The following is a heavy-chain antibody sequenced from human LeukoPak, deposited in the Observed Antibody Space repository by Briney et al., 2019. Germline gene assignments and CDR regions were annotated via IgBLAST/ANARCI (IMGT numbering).Heavy chain of an antibody. J-gene: IGHJ6*02. Sequence: SETLSLTCAVYGGSFSGSYWSWIRQPPGKGLEWIGEVNHSGITNYNPSLKSRVTMSVDTSKNQVSLRLSSVTAADTAVYYCARDDLLYSVHYGMDVWGQGTTVTVSS. CDR3: ARDDLLYSVHYGMDV. CDR2: VNHSGIT. D-gene: IGHD3-10*02. CDR1: GGSFSGSY. V-gene: IGHV4-34*01.